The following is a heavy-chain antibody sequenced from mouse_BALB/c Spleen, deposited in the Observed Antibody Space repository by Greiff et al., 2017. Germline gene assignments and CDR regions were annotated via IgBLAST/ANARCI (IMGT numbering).Heavy chain of an antibody. CDR2: IRNKANGYTT. V-gene: IGHV7-3*02. D-gene: IGHD2-1*01. CDR1: GFTFTDYY. CDR3: ASGGNLDY. J-gene: IGHJ2*01. Sequence: EVMLVESGGGLVQPGGSLRLSCATSGFTFTDYYMSWVRQPPGKALEWLGFIRNKANGYTTEYSASVKGRFTISRDNSQSILYLQMNTLRAEDSATYYCASGGNLDYWGQGTTLTVSS.